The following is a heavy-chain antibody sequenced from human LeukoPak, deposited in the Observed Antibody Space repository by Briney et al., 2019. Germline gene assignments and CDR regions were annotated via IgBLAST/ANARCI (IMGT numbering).Heavy chain of an antibody. D-gene: IGHD4-17*01. Sequence: GASVKVSCKASGYTFTIFHMHWVRQAPGQGLEWMGIINPSGGSTSYAQKFQGRVTMTRDMSTSTVYMELSSLRSEDTAVYYCARDSADYGDYDYWGQGTLVTVSS. CDR3: ARDSADYGDYDY. CDR2: INPSGGST. V-gene: IGHV1-46*01. J-gene: IGHJ4*02. CDR1: GYTFTIFH.